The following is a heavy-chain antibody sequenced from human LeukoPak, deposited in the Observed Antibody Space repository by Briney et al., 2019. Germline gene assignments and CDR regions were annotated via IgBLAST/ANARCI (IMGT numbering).Heavy chain of an antibody. CDR2: ISSSSSYI. Sequence: GGSLRLSRAASGFTFSSYSMNWVRQAPGKGLEWVSSISSSSSYIYYADSVKGRFTISRDNAKNSLYLQMNSLRAEDTAVYFCARDSLDFWSGYYHWGQGTLVTVSS. CDR1: GFTFSSYS. D-gene: IGHD3-3*01. J-gene: IGHJ5*02. CDR3: ARDSLDFWSGYYH. V-gene: IGHV3-21*01.